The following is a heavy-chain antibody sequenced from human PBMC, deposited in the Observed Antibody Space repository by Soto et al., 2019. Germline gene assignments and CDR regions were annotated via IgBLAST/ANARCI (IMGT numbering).Heavy chain of an antibody. CDR2: IYPGDSDT. J-gene: IGHJ6*02. Sequence: GESLKISCQGSRYTFTNYWIGWVRQMPGKGLEWMGVIYPGDSDTKYSPSFQGQVTFSADKSINTAYLQWTSLKASDTAMYFCGRLTGLPHYYSTDVWGQGTTVTVSS. V-gene: IGHV5-51*01. CDR3: GRLTGLPHYYSTDV. CDR1: RYTFTNYW. D-gene: IGHD3-9*01.